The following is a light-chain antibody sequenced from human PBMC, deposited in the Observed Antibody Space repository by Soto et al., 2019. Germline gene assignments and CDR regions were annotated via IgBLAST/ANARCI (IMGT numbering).Light chain of an antibody. V-gene: IGKV3-20*01. CDR3: HQYDSSPT. CDR2: GAS. CDR1: QSVSSSD. J-gene: IGKJ1*01. Sequence: EIVLTQSPGTLSSSPGESATLSCKASQSVSSSDLAWYQQKPGQAPRLLIYGASSKATGIPDRFSGSGSGTDFTLSISRLEPEDFAVYFCHQYDSSPTFGQGTKVEIK.